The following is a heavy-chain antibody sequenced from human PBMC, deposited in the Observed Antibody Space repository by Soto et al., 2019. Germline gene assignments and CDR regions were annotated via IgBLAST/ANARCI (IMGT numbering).Heavy chain of an antibody. CDR1: GGSISGGFYY. V-gene: IGHV4-31*03. Sequence: LSLTCTVSGGSISGGFYYWSWIRQHPGKGLEWLGYISYSGRTYYNPSLKSRLTISVDTSKNQFSLKLSSVTAADTAVYYCARENYDSTGYGPPEDYWGQGTLVTVSS. D-gene: IGHD3-22*01. J-gene: IGHJ4*02. CDR3: ARENYDSTGYGPPEDY. CDR2: ISYSGRT.